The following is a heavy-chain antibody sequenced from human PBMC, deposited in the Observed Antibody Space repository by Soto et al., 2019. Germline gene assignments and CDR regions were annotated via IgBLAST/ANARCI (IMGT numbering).Heavy chain of an antibody. CDR2: IYPGDSDT. V-gene: IGHV5-51*01. CDR3: ARGDPPEVAEYYYYGMDV. J-gene: IGHJ6*02. CDR1: GYSFTSYW. D-gene: IGHD6-13*01. Sequence: PGESLKISCXGSGYSFTSYWIGWVRQMPGKGLEWMGIIYPGDSDTRYSPSFQGQVTISADKSISTAYLQWSSLKASDTAMYYCARGDPPEVAEYYYYGMDVWGQGTTVTVSS.